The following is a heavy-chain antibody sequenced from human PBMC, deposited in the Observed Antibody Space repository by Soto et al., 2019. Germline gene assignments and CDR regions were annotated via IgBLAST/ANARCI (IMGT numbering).Heavy chain of an antibody. CDR1: GYSFTSYG. V-gene: IGHV1-18*04. CDR2: ISVYTGNT. Sequence: ASVKVSCKSSGYSFTSYGVSWVRQAPGQGLEWLGWISVYTGNTKQAQKFQDRVTLTTEASTNTAYMELRNLRSDDTAVYYCARDRCTTDRCCKHHFQVWGQGTMVTVS. CDR3: ARDRCTTDRCCKHHFQV. D-gene: IGHD2-8*01. J-gene: IGHJ3*01.